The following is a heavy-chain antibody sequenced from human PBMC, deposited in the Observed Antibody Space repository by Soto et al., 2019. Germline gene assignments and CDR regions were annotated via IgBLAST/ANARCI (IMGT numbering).Heavy chain of an antibody. Sequence: VGSLRLSCAASGFTFSSYWMSWVRQAPGKGLEWVANIKQDGSEKYYVDSVKGRFTISRDNAKNSLYLQMNSLRAEDTAVYYCASPKWYDFWSGPHAFDIWGQGTMVTVSS. V-gene: IGHV3-7*05. CDR1: GFTFSSYW. J-gene: IGHJ3*02. CDR3: ASPKWYDFWSGPHAFDI. CDR2: IKQDGSEK. D-gene: IGHD3-3*01.